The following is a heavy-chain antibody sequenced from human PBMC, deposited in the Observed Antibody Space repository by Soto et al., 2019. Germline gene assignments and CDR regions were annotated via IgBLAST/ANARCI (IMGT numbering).Heavy chain of an antibody. Sequence: RGSLRLSCSASGFTVSDYTMHCVRQTSEKRLEYISIIDSNGQITDYAESVKGRFAISRDNSKNTLYLQMTSLRTEDTDVYYFVKDRLRHCNSTSCHIPDPWCQGT. CDR1: GFTVSDYT. CDR2: IDSNGQIT. D-gene: IGHD2-2*01. J-gene: IGHJ5*02. V-gene: IGHV3-64D*06. CDR3: VKDRLRHCNSTSCHIPDP.